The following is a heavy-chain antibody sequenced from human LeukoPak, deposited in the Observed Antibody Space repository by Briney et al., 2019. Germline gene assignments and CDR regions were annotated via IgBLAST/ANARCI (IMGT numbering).Heavy chain of an antibody. Sequence: GSLRLSFAASGFTFSSYAMSWVRQAPGKGLEWVANIKQDGSEKYYVDSVKGRFTISRDNAKNSLYLQMNSLRAEDTAVYYCASGLELDYWGQGTLVTVSS. CDR3: ASGLELDY. CDR2: IKQDGSEK. J-gene: IGHJ4*02. CDR1: GFTFSSYA. V-gene: IGHV3-7*03.